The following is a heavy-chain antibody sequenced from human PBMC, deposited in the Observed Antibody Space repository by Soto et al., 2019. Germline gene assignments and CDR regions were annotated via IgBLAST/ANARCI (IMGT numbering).Heavy chain of an antibody. D-gene: IGHD3-22*01. J-gene: IGHJ4*02. CDR3: ANHDDTVLDY. CDR1: GFTFSTYA. V-gene: IGHV3-23*01. Sequence: GGSLRLSCATSGFTFSTYAMSWVRQAPGKGLEWVSSMSGSGGSTYYADSVKGRFTISRDNSKNTLYLQMNSLRAEDTAVYYCANHDDTVLDYWGQGTLVTVSS. CDR2: MSGSGGST.